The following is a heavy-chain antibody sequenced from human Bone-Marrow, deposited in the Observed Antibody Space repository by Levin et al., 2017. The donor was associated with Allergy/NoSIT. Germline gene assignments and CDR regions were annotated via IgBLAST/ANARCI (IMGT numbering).Heavy chain of an antibody. Sequence: QTGGSLRLSCAASGFAFGDYAMHWVRQGPGTGLEWVAGITWKSGRTGYADSVQGRFTISRDDAKTFLYLQMDSLKVEDTALYFCTKDLYAGDLYFLAFDSWGQGTPVTVSA. V-gene: IGHV3-9*01. CDR1: GFAFGDYA. CDR2: ITWKSGRT. J-gene: IGHJ4*02. CDR3: TKDLYAGDLYFLAFDS. D-gene: IGHD3-16*01.